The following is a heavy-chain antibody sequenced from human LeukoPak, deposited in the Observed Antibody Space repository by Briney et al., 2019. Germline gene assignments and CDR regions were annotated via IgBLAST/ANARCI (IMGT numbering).Heavy chain of an antibody. D-gene: IGHD3-10*01. CDR1: GYTFTSYD. Sequence: ASVKVPCKASGYTFTSYDINWVRQATGQGLEWMGWMNPNSGNTGYAQTFRGRVTMTRNTSISTAYMELSSLRSEDTAVYYCARSTYCYGSGSYYMELGYWGQGTLVTVSS. CDR3: ARSTYCYGSGSYYMELGY. J-gene: IGHJ4*02. CDR2: MNPNSGNT. V-gene: IGHV1-8*01.